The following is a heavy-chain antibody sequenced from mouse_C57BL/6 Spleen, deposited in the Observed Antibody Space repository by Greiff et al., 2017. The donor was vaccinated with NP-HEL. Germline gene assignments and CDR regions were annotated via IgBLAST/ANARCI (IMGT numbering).Heavy chain of an antibody. V-gene: IGHV1-69*01. CDR2: IDPSDSYT. J-gene: IGHJ4*01. Sequence: VQLQQPGAELVMPGASVKLSCKASGYTFTSYWMHWVKQRPGQGLEWIGEIDPSDSYTNYNQKFKGKSTLTVDKSSSTAYMQLSSLTSEDSAVYYCARDVDYWGQGTSVTVSS. CDR3: ARDVDY. CDR1: GYTFTSYW.